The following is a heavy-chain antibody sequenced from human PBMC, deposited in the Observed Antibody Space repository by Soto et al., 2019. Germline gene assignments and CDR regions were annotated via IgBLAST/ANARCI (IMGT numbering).Heavy chain of an antibody. D-gene: IGHD2-15*01. CDR1: GGSFIGYS. J-gene: IGHJ4*02. Sequence: PSETLSLTCAVYGGSFIGYSWNWIRQPPGKGLKWIGEINHSGSPNYSPSLKSRVTISVDTSKNQFSLKLNSVTAADTAIYYCASDTYCSGGTCTGYWGQGTLVTVSS. CDR3: ASDTYCSGGTCTGY. CDR2: INHSGSP. V-gene: IGHV4-34*01.